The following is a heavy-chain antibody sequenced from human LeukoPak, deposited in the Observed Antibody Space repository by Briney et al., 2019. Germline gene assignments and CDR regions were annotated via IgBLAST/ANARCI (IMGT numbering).Heavy chain of an antibody. CDR1: GGTFSSYA. V-gene: IGHV1-69*13. D-gene: IGHD5-12*01. CDR3: ARGEWLRLEPHYYYGMDV. Sequence: GVSVKVSCKASGGTFSSYAISWVRQAPGQGLEWMGGIIPIFGTANYAQKFQGRVTITADESTSTAYMELSSLRSEDTAVYYCARGEWLRLEPHYYYGMDVWGKGTTVTSPQ. CDR2: IIPIFGTA. J-gene: IGHJ6*04.